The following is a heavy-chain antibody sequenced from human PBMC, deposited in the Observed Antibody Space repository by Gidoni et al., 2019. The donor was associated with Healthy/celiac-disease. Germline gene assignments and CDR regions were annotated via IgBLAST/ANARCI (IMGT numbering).Heavy chain of an antibody. V-gene: IGHV4-61*02. J-gene: IGHJ4*02. Sequence: QVQLQESCPGLLPPSPTLSLTCPVSGASISSVTYYWRWIRQPPGKALEWIGRIYTSGSTNYNPSLKSRVTMSVDTSKNQFSLKLSSVTAADTAVYYCARDNYDFWSGYYTGIDYWGQGTLVTVSS. CDR1: GASISSVTYY. CDR3: ARDNYDFWSGYYTGIDY. D-gene: IGHD3-3*01. CDR2: IYTSGST.